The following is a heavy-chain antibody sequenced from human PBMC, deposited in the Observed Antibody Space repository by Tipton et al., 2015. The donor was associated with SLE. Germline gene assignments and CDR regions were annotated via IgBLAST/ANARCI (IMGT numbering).Heavy chain of an antibody. V-gene: IGHV4-30-2*01. Sequence: TLSLTCAVSGGSISSGGYSWSWIRQPPGKGLEWIGDIYHSGSTYYNPSLKSRVTISVDRSKNQFSLKLSSVTAADTAVYYCARGPRGELPPIEDYWGQGTLVTVSS. CDR1: GGSISSGGYS. CDR3: ARGPRGELPPIEDY. CDR2: IYHSGST. J-gene: IGHJ4*02. D-gene: IGHD1-26*01.